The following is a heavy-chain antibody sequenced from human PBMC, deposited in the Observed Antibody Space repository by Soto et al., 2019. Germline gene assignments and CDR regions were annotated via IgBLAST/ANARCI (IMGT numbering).Heavy chain of an antibody. Sequence: ASVKVSCKASGYTFTSYYMHCVRQAPGQGLEWMGIINPSGGSTSYAQKFQGRVTMTRDTSTSTVYMELSSLRSEDTAVYYCAREGEVRGVIPTPFDPWGQGTLVTVSS. V-gene: IGHV1-46*01. CDR2: INPSGGST. CDR3: AREGEVRGVIPTPFDP. D-gene: IGHD3-10*01. J-gene: IGHJ5*02. CDR1: GYTFTSYY.